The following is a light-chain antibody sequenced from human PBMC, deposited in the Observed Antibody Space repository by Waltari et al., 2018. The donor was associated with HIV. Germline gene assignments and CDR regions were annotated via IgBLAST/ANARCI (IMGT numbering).Light chain of an antibody. CDR3: QQAISFPHT. CDR1: QGIKTW. V-gene: IGKV1-12*01. Sequence: DVQMAQSSSSVSASVGDRVTITCRASQGIKTWLAGYQHKPAEAPTRLVYGASRLQSEVPARFNGSGSGLDFTLTITDFQPEDSATYYCQQAISFPHTFGGGTRVDI. J-gene: IGKJ4*01. CDR2: GAS.